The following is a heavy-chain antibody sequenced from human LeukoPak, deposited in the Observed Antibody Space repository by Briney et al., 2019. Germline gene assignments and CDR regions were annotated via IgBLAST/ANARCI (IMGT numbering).Heavy chain of an antibody. D-gene: IGHD6-13*01. CDR2: INPNSGGT. CDR3: ATWGSSSWYYLDY. CDR1: GYTFTGYY. J-gene: IGHJ4*02. V-gene: IGHV1-2*06. Sequence: ASVKVSCKASGYTFTGYYMHWVRQAPGQGLEWMGRINPNSGGTNYAQKFQGRVTMTRDTSISTAYMELSRLRSDDTAVYYCATWGSSSWYYLDYWGQGTLVTVSS.